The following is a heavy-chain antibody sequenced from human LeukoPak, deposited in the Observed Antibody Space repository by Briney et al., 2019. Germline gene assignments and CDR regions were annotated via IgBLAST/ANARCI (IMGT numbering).Heavy chain of an antibody. J-gene: IGHJ4*02. CDR3: ARESSGSYREFDY. V-gene: IGHV4-4*07. CDR2: IYTSGST. D-gene: IGHD1-26*01. CDR1: GGSISSYY. Sequence: SETLSLTCTVSGGSISSYYWSWIRQPAGKGLEWIGRIYTSGSTKYTASLKSRVSMSVDTYKNQCSLKLSSVTAADTGVFYCARESSGSYREFDYGGQGTGVTVSS.